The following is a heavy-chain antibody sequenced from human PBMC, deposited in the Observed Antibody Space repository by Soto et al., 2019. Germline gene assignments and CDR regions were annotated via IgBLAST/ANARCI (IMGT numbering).Heavy chain of an antibody. CDR2: IYYSGST. CDR3: ARVITMVRGVPRNNWFDP. V-gene: IGHV4-59*01. CDR1: GGSISSYY. D-gene: IGHD3-10*01. J-gene: IGHJ5*02. Sequence: SETLSLTCTVSGGSISSYYWSWIRQPPGKGLEWIGYIYYSGSTNYNPSLKSRVTISVDTSKNQFSLKLSSVTAADTAVYYCARVITMVRGVPRNNWFDPWGQGTLVTVSS.